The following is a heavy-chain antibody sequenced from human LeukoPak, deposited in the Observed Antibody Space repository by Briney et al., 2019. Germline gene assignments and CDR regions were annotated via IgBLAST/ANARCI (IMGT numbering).Heavy chain of an antibody. CDR1: GGSISSSSYY. CDR3: ARDKIVVVVAATPRQAERYYYYGMDV. V-gene: IGHV4-39*02. J-gene: IGHJ6*02. Sequence: PSETLSLTCTVSGGSISSSSYYWGRIRQPPGKGLEWIGSIYYSGSTYYNPSLKSRVTISVDTSKNQFSLKLSSVTAADTAVYYCARDKIVVVVAATPRQAERYYYYGMDVWGQGTTVTVSS. D-gene: IGHD2-15*01. CDR2: IYYSGST.